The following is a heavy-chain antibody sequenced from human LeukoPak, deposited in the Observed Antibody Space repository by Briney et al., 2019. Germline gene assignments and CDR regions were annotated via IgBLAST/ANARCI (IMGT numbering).Heavy chain of an antibody. J-gene: IGHJ3*01. CDR2: IYSGGYT. V-gene: IGHV3-66*01. Sequence: GGSLRLFCAASGFTVSSNYMSWVRQAPGKGLEWVSVIYSGGYTYYADSVKGRFTISRDNSKNTLYLQMNSLRADDTAVYYCARSDSFDVWGQGTMVTVSS. CDR3: ARSDSFDV. CDR1: GFTVSSNY.